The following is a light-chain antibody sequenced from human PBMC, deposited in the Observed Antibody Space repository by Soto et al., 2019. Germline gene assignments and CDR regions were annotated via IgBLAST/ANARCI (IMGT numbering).Light chain of an antibody. J-gene: IGKJ1*01. CDR1: QSLVHRDGNTY. CDR2: KIS. V-gene: IGKV2-30*02. Sequence: DVVMTQSPLSLPVTLGQPASISCRSSQSLVHRDGNTYFNWFQQRPGPSPRRLIYKISNRDSGVPDRFSGTGSDTEFTLKISMVEAEDVGVYYCMQGTHWHRTFGQGTKGEIQ. CDR3: MQGTHWHRT.